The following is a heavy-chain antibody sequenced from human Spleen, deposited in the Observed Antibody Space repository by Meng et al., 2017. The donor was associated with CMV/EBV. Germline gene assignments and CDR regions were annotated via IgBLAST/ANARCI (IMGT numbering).Heavy chain of an antibody. D-gene: IGHD1-20*01. Sequence: GESLKISCAASGFTFSKENMNWVRQTPGKGLEWVSSISSSSSNIEYADSVKGRFSISRDNAKNSLFLQMNSLRLEDTALYYCATYNWNDGTFDSWGQGTLVTVSS. CDR2: ISSSSSNI. CDR1: GFTFSKEN. V-gene: IGHV3-21*01. CDR3: ATYNWNDGTFDS. J-gene: IGHJ4*02.